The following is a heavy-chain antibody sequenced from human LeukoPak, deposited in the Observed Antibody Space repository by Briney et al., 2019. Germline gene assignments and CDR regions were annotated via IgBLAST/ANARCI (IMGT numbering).Heavy chain of an antibody. V-gene: IGHV3-23*01. J-gene: IGHJ4*02. CDR3: AKRREEGPKDDDY. CDR1: GLTFGTNA. Sequence: GGSLRLSCAASGLTFGTNAMSWFRRVQGRGLEGASVISSSGPTPYYADSVKGWFPISRDNSKNTLYLQMNSLRAEDTAVYYCAKRREEGPKDDDYWGQGTVVTVSS. CDR2: ISSSGPTP.